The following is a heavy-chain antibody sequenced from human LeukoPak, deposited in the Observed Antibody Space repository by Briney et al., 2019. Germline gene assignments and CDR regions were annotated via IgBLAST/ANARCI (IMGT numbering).Heavy chain of an antibody. CDR2: IYSGGST. D-gene: IGHD6-19*01. CDR3: ARPYSSGLSYYFAG. J-gene: IGHJ4*02. Sequence: GGSLRLSCAASGITVSNNYMSWVRQAPGKGLEWVSVIYSGGSTYYADSVKGRFTISRDNSKNTLYLQMNSLRAEDTAVYYCARPYSSGLSYYFAGRGQGASVTVSS. V-gene: IGHV3-66*04. CDR1: GITVSNNY.